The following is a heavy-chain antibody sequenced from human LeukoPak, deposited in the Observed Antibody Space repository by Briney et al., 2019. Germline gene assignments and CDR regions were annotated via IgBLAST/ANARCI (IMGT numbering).Heavy chain of an antibody. D-gene: IGHD3-22*01. CDR3: TTEGNYYDSSGYSNNFDY. J-gene: IGHJ4*02. CDR2: IKSKTDGGTT. V-gene: IGHV3-15*01. Sequence: GGSLRLSCAASGFTFSNAWMSWVRQAPGKGLEWVGRIKSKTDGGTTDYAAPVKGRFTISRDDSKNTLYLQMNSLKTEDTAVYYCTTEGNYYDSSGYSNNFDYWGQGTLVTASS. CDR1: GFTFSNAW.